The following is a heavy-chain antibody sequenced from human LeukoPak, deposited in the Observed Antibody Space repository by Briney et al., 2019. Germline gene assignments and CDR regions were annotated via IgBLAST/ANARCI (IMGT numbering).Heavy chain of an antibody. CDR1: GFAFSSYA. J-gene: IGHJ4*02. Sequence: GGSLRLSCAASGFAFSSYAMSWVRQAPGKGLEWVSTIGNSDDSTYYADSVKGRFTISRDNSENTLYLQMNSLRAEDTAVYYCAKATGYLLWGQGTLVTVSS. V-gene: IGHV3-23*01. D-gene: IGHD1-14*01. CDR3: AKATGYLL. CDR2: IGNSDDST.